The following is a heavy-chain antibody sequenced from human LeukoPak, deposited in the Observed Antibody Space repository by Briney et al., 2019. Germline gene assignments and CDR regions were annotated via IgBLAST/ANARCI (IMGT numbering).Heavy chain of an antibody. V-gene: IGHV1-3*01. CDR3: AREYCSSTSCQYAFDI. CDR1: GYTFTSYA. CDR2: INAGNGNT. D-gene: IGHD2-2*01. Sequence: ASVKVSCKASGYTFTSYAMHWVRQAPGQRLEWMGWINAGNGNTKYSQKFQGRVTITRDTSASTACMELSSLRSEDTAAYYCAREYCSSTSCQYAFDIWGQGTMVTVSS. J-gene: IGHJ3*02.